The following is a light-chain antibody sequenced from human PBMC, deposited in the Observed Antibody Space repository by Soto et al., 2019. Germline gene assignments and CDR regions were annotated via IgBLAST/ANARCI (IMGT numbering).Light chain of an antibody. CDR2: KAS. CDR1: QTIGTW. V-gene: IGKV1-5*03. Sequence: IEMTQSPSTLSASVGDTLTITCRASQTIGTWLAWYQQKPAKAPKLRIYKASTLESGVPSRLSGSGSGTEFTLTISSLQADDFATYYCQQYNDLSTFGGGTKV. J-gene: IGKJ4*01. CDR3: QQYNDLST.